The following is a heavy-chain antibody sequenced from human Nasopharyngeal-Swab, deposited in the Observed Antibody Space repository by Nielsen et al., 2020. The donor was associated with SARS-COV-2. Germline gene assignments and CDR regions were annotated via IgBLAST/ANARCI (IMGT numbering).Heavy chain of an antibody. CDR1: GFTFDDYA. J-gene: IGHJ6*02. D-gene: IGHD4-17*01. V-gene: IGHV3-9*01. CDR3: ASLPSHDYGDYYGMDV. CDR2: ISWNSGNI. Sequence: GGSLRLSCAASGFTFDDYAMHWVRQAPGKGLEWVSGISWNSGNIGYADSVKGRFTIPRDNAKNSLYLQMNSLRAEDTALYYCASLPSHDYGDYYGMDVWGQGTTVTVSS.